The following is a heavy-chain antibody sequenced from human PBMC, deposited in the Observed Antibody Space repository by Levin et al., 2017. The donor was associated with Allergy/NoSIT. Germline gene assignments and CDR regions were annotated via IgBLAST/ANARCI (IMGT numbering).Heavy chain of an antibody. V-gene: IGHV3-30*03. J-gene: IGHJ4*01. CDR3: VTFGGVIAVDY. D-gene: IGHD3-16*02. CDR2: ISYDGSNK. Sequence: GGSLRLSCAASGFTFSSYGMHWVRQAPGKGLEWVAVISYDGSNKYYADSVKGRFTISRDNSKNTLYLQMNSLRAEDTAVYYCVTFGGVIAVDYWGHGTLVTVSS. CDR1: GFTFSSYG.